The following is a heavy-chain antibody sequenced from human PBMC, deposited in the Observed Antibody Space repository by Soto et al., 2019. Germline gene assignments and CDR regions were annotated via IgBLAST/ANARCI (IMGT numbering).Heavy chain of an antibody. CDR2: ISGSGGDT. CDR3: AKGDRTAAAAKVDY. Sequence: RISQNTGKGLEWVSGISGSGGDTYYADSVKGRFTISRDNSKNTLSLQMNSLRAEDTAVYYCAKGDRTAAAAKVDYWGQGTLVTVSS. J-gene: IGHJ4*02. D-gene: IGHD6-13*01. V-gene: IGHV3-23*01.